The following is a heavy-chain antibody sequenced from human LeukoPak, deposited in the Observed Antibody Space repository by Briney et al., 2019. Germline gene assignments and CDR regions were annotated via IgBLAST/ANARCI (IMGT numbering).Heavy chain of an antibody. CDR3: RMWLLPTGYYYGMDV. V-gene: IGHV1-24*01. Sequence: ASVKVSCKVSGYTLTELSMHWVRQAPGKGLEWMGGFDPEDGETIYAQKFQGRVTMTEDTSTGTAYMELSSLRSEDTAVYYCRMWLLPTGYYYGMDVWGQGTTVTVSS. CDR2: FDPEDGET. J-gene: IGHJ6*02. D-gene: IGHD6-19*01. CDR1: GYTLTELS.